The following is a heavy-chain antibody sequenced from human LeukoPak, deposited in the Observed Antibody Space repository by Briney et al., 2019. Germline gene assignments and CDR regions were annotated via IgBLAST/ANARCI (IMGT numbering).Heavy chain of an antibody. V-gene: IGHV3-48*04. CDR2: ISSSGSTI. CDR3: AELGITMIGGV. Sequence: PGGSLRLSCAASGFTFSSYSMNWVRQAPGKGLEWVSSISSSGSTIYYADSVKGRFTISRDNAKNSQYLQMNSLRAEDTAVYYCAELGITMIGGVWGKGTTVTISS. J-gene: IGHJ6*04. D-gene: IGHD3-10*02. CDR1: GFTFSSYS.